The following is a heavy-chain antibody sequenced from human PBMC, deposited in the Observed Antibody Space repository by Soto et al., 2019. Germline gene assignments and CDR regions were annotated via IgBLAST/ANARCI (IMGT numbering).Heavy chain of an antibody. CDR2: ISSNGGST. J-gene: IGHJ6*02. D-gene: IGHD6-25*01. CDR3: VSRLDYYYYGMDV. Sequence: SGGSLRLSCSASGFTFSSYAMHWVRQAPGKGLEYVSAISSNGGSTYYADSVKGRFTISRDNSKNTLYLQMSSLRAEDTAVYYCVSRLDYYYYGMDVWGQGTTVTVSS. V-gene: IGHV3-64D*08. CDR1: GFTFSSYA.